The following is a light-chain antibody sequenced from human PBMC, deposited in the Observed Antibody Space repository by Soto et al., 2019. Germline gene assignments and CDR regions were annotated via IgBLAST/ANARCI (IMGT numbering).Light chain of an antibody. CDR3: QVWDSSSDPWV. CDR2: YDI. J-gene: IGLJ3*02. V-gene: IGLV3-21*04. CDR1: NIGSKS. Sequence: SYELTQPPSVSVAPGKTARITCGGNNIGSKSVHWYQQKPGKAPVLVIYYDIDRPSGIPERFSGSNSGNTATLTISRVEAGDEADSYCQVWDSSSDPWVFGGGTKLTVL.